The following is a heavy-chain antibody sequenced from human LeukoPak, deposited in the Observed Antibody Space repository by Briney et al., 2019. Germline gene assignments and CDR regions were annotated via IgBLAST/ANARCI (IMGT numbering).Heavy chain of an antibody. CDR2: INHSGST. CDR1: GGSFSGYY. J-gene: IGHJ5*02. V-gene: IGHV4-34*01. CDR3: ARVEDGDYSLSWFDP. Sequence: PSETLSLTCAVYGGSFSGYYWSWIRQPPGKGLEWIGEINHSGSTNYNPSLKSRVTISVDTSKNQFSLKLSSVTAADTAVYYCARVEDGDYSLSWFDPWGQGTLVTVSP. D-gene: IGHD4-17*01.